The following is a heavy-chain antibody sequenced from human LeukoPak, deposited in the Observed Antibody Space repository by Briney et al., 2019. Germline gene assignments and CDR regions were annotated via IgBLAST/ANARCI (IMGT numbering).Heavy chain of an antibody. J-gene: IGHJ4*02. CDR2: TYYRSKWYN. CDR3: ARAPRIVGATTFFDY. Sequence: PSQTLSLTCAISGDSVSSNSAAWNWIRQSPSKGLEWLGRTYYRSKWYNDYAVSVKSRITINPDTSKNQFSLQLNSVTPEDTAVYYCARAPRIVGATTFFDYWGQGTLVTVSS. CDR1: GDSVSSNSAA. D-gene: IGHD1-26*01. V-gene: IGHV6-1*01.